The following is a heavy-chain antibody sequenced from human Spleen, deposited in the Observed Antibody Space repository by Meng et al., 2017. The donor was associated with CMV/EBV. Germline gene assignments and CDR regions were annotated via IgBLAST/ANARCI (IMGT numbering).Heavy chain of an antibody. CDR2: MSSSGTTI. Sequence: GESLKISCATSGFTLSNYEMNWVRQTPGKGLEWLSYMSSSGTTIYYADSVKGRFTISRDNSKNTLYLQMNSLRAEDTAVYYCARESSSRYYFDYWGQGTLVTVSS. J-gene: IGHJ4*02. CDR1: GFTLSNYE. V-gene: IGHV3-48*03. D-gene: IGHD6-6*01. CDR3: ARESSSRYYFDY.